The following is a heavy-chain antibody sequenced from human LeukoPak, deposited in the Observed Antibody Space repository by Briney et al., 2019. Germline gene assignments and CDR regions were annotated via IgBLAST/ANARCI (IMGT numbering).Heavy chain of an antibody. CDR1: GFTFSSYV. Sequence: GGSLRLSCAASGFTFSSYVMNWVRQAPGKGLEWVSVISGSGDSTYYADSVKGRFTISRDNSKNSLYLQMNSLRAEDTAVYYCAKDATSRPYWGQGSLVTVSS. CDR2: ISGSGDST. D-gene: IGHD2-2*01. J-gene: IGHJ4*02. CDR3: AKDATSRPY. V-gene: IGHV3-23*01.